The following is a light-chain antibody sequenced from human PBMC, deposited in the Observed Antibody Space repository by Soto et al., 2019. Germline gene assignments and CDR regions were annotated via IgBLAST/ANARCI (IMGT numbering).Light chain of an antibody. J-gene: IGKJ1*01. CDR2: GAS. CDR1: HSVSAGY. CDR3: QHYCSSPT. Sequence: MVLPQSPGTLSLSPGERATLSFRASHSVSAGYFDWYQQKPGQAPRRLIDGASSRVSGIPDRVSASGSGTDFTLTMSSLAPEDFAVYDCQHYCSSPTVGQGTKVEIK. V-gene: IGKV3-20*01.